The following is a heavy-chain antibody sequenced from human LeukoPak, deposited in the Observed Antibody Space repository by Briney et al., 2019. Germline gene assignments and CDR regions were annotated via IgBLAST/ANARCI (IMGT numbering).Heavy chain of an antibody. D-gene: IGHD3-22*01. V-gene: IGHV1-2*02. CDR2: INPNSGGT. J-gene: IGHJ5*02. CDR3: ARGYYYDSSGYYFVFDP. CDR1: GYTFTGYY. Sequence: ASVKVSCKASGYTFTGYYMHWVRQAPGQGLEWMGWINPNSGGTNYAQKFQGRVTMTRDTSISTAYMELSRLRSDDTAVYYCARGYYYDSSGYYFVFDPWGQGTLVTVSS.